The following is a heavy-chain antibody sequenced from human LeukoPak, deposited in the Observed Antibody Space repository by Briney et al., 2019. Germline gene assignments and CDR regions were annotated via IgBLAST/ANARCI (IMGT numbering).Heavy chain of an antibody. V-gene: IGHV3-23*01. J-gene: IGHJ4*02. D-gene: IGHD6-13*01. CDR3: AKDSSSWYRPDY. CDR1: GFTFSSYA. Sequence: GGSLRLSCAASGFTFSSYAMSWVRQAPGKGLEWVPAISGSCGSTYYADSVKGRFTISRDNSKNTLYLQMNSLRAEDTAVYYCAKDSSSWYRPDYWGQGTLVTVSS. CDR2: ISGSCGST.